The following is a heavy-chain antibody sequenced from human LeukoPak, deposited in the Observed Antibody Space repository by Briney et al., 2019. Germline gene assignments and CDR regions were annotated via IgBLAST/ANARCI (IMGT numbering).Heavy chain of an antibody. D-gene: IGHD3-10*01. CDR3: ARDVGEDY. CDR2: IYYSGST. CDR1: GGSVSSGSYY. J-gene: IGHJ4*02. V-gene: IGHV4-61*01. Sequence: SETLSLTCTVSGGSVSSGSYYWSWIRQPPGKGLEWIGYIYYSGSTNYNPSLKSRVTISVDTSKNQFSLKLSSVTAADTAVYYCARDVGEDYWGQGTLVTVPS.